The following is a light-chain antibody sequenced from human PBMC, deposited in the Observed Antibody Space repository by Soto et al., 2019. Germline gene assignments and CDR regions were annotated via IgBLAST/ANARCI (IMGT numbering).Light chain of an antibody. V-gene: IGKV1-12*01. CDR1: HNINRY. Sequence: QMTQSPSSVSASVGDRVTITCRASHNINRYLAWYQQKPGKAPKLLIYGANNLQPGVPTRFSGSGSGTEFTLTINNLQPEDAGSYFCQQANSFPWTFGHGT. CDR2: GAN. J-gene: IGKJ1*01. CDR3: QQANSFPWT.